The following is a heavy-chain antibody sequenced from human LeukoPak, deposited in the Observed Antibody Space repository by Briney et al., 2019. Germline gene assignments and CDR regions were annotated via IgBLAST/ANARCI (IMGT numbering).Heavy chain of an antibody. J-gene: IGHJ5*02. CDR1: GYTFTSYA. D-gene: IGHD2-15*01. Sequence: GASVKVSCKASGYTFTSYAMHWVRQAPGQRLEWMGWINAGNGNTKYSQKFQGRVTITRDTSASTAYMELSSLRSEDTAVYYCAGDGRYCSGGSCYSYNWFDPWGQGTLVTVSS. CDR2: INAGNGNT. V-gene: IGHV1-3*01. CDR3: AGDGRYCSGGSCYSYNWFDP.